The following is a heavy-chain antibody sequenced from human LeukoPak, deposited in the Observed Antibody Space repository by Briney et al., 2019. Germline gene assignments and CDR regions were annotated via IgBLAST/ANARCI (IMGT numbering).Heavy chain of an antibody. V-gene: IGHV1-18*01. Sequence: ASVKVSCKASGYTFTSYGISWVRQAPGQGLEWMGWISANNGNTNYAQKLQGRVTMTTDTSTSTAYMELRSLRSDDTAVYYCARDLRYVWGSYRYPLHYFDYWGQGTLVTVSS. CDR1: GYTFTSYG. J-gene: IGHJ4*02. CDR3: ARDLRYVWGSYRYPLHYFDY. CDR2: ISANNGNT. D-gene: IGHD3-16*02.